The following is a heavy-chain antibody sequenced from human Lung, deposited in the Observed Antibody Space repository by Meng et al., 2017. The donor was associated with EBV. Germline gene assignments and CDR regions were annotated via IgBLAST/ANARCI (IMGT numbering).Heavy chain of an antibody. Sequence: QVQLVQSGADAKKPGASMKVSRKASGYIFTNYDISWVRQAPGQGLEWVGWISVKNGEAKYPQNFQGRVTMTTDTTTSTAYMELRSLTSDDTAVYYCARYVPNGSFWYFDFWGRGTLVTVSS. CDR3: ARYVPNGSFWYFDF. V-gene: IGHV1-18*01. CDR1: GYIFTNYD. J-gene: IGHJ2*01. CDR2: ISVKNGEA. D-gene: IGHD6-13*01.